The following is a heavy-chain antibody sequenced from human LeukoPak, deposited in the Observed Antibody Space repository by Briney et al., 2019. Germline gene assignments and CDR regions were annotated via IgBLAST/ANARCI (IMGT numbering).Heavy chain of an antibody. V-gene: IGHV3-21*01. Sequence: PGGSLRLSCAAPGFTFSSYSMNWVRQAPGKGLEWVSSISSSSSYIYYADSVKGRFTISRDNAKNSLYLQMNSLRAEDTAVYYCAREPLYDILTGYESPIHPAAFDIWGQGTMVTVSS. CDR1: GFTFSSYS. D-gene: IGHD3-9*01. CDR2: ISSSSSYI. CDR3: AREPLYDILTGYESPIHPAAFDI. J-gene: IGHJ3*02.